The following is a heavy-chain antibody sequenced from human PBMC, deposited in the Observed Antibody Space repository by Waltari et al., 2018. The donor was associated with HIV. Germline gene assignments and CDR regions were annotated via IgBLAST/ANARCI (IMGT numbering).Heavy chain of an antibody. CDR3: ARENVAVAGTGAFDI. V-gene: IGHV3-53*01. Sequence: EVQLVVSGGGLIQPGGYLILSCDASGFTVGRHSMTWVRQAPGRGLEWLSVIYSGDATYDADSWKGRFTISRDKSKNMVFLQMNSLRAEDTAIYYCARENVAVAGTGAFDIWGQGTLVTVS. CDR2: IYSGDAT. CDR1: GFTVGRHS. J-gene: IGHJ3*02. D-gene: IGHD6-19*01.